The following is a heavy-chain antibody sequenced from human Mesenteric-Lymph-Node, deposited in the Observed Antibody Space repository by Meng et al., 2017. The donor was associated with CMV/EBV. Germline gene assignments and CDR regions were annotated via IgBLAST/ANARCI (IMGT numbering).Heavy chain of an antibody. D-gene: IGHD3-3*01. CDR2: IYYSGST. CDR3: ARKDFWSPFDP. V-gene: IGHV4-30-4*08. J-gene: IGHJ5*02. Sequence: TCTVSGGSISSGDYYWSWIRQPPGKGLEWIGYIYYSGSTYYNPSLKSRVTLSVDTSKNQFSLKLSSVTAADTAVYYCARKDFWSPFDPWGQGTLVTVSS. CDR1: GGSISSGDYY.